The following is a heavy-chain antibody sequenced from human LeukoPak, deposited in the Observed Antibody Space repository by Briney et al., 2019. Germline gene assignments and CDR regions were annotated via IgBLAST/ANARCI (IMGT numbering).Heavy chain of an antibody. CDR3: ARDRAYCTNGVCWRGAFDY. CDR1: GFTFSSYV. J-gene: IGHJ4*02. Sequence: PGGSLRLSCAASGFTFSSYVMHWVRQAPGKGLEWVAIISYDGSNEYYADSVKGRFTISRDNSKNTLYLQMNSLRAADTAVYYCARDRAYCTNGVCWRGAFDYWGQGTLVTVSS. V-gene: IGHV3-30*04. CDR2: ISYDGSNE. D-gene: IGHD2-8*01.